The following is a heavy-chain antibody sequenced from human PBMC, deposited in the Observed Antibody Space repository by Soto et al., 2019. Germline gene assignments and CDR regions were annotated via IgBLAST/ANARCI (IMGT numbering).Heavy chain of an antibody. J-gene: IGHJ5*02. Sequence: QVQLVQSGAEVKKPGASVKVSCKASGYTFTSYGISWVRQAPGQGLEWMGWICAYNGHTNYAQALQGRVIMTTDTSTSTGYMEMRSLRCDDTAVYYCARDVRSTEYDVWSGYHYPNWFDPWGQETPVIDTS. CDR1: GYTFTSYG. D-gene: IGHD3-3*01. CDR3: ARDVRSTEYDVWSGYHYPNWFDP. V-gene: IGHV1-18*01. CDR2: ICAYNGHT.